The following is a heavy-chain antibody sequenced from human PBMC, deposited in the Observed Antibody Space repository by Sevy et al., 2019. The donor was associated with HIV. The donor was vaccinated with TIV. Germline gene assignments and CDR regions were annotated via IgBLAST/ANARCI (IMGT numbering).Heavy chain of an antibody. D-gene: IGHD6-19*01. CDR3: ARDMYSSGWYYYYYYMDV. CDR1: GFTFSSYG. J-gene: IGHJ6*03. CDR2: IWYDRSNK. V-gene: IGHV3-33*01. Sequence: GGSQRLSCAASGFTFSSYGMHWVRQAPGKGLEWVAVIWYDRSNKYYADSVKGRFTISRDNSKNTLYLHMNSLRAEDTAVYYCARDMYSSGWYYYYYYMDVWGKGTTVTVSS.